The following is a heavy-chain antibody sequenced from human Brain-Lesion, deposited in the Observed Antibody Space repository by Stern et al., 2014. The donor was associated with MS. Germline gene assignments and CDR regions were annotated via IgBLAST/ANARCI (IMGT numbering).Heavy chain of an antibody. CDR1: GYSFTSYW. Sequence: VQLGQSGAEVKKPGESLKISCKGSGYSFTSYWIGWVRQMPGEGLEWMGIIYPGDSDTRYSPSFQGQVTISADKSISTAYLQWSSLKASDTAMYYCACALGYCSGGSCYYFDYWGQGTLVTVSS. CDR2: IYPGDSDT. D-gene: IGHD2-15*01. CDR3: ACALGYCSGGSCYYFDY. V-gene: IGHV5-51*03. J-gene: IGHJ4*02.